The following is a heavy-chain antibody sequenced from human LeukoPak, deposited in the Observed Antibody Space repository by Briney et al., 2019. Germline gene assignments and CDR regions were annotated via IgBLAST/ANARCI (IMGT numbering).Heavy chain of an antibody. CDR2: ISYDGSNQ. J-gene: IGHJ4*02. V-gene: IGHV3-30-3*01. CDR3: AGVGGAGIVAIPTSYFDY. Sequence: PGGSLRLSCAASGFTFSSYAMHWVRQAPDKGLEWVAVISYDGSNQYYADSVRGRFTVSRDNSKNTLYLQMNSLRAEDTAIFYCAGVGGAGIVAIPTSYFDYWGQGTLVTVSS. D-gene: IGHD5-12*01. CDR1: GFTFSSYA.